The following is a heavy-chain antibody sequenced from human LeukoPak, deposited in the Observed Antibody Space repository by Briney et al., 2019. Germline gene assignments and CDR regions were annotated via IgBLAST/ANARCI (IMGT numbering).Heavy chain of an antibody. J-gene: IGHJ1*01. V-gene: IGHV5-51*01. D-gene: IGHD1-26*01. CDR2: IDPSDSDT. CDR1: GYSFTTYW. Sequence: GESLKISCQASGYSFTTYWIGWVRQMPGKGLEWMGMIDPSDSDTKYSPSFEGVVTFSADQSINTVYITWSGLEASDTAMYYCVRSRRSGSANPDWGQYWGQGTLVTVSS. CDR3: VRSRRSGSANPDWGQY.